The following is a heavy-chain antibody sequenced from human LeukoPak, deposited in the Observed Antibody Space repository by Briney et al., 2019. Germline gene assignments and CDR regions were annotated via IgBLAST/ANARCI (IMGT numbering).Heavy chain of an antibody. CDR2: INSDGSST. CDR1: GLIFRSYW. J-gene: IGHJ2*01. CDR3: ARGPPWYFDL. V-gene: IGHV3-74*01. Sequence: PGESLRLSCAASGLIFRSYWMHWVRQAPGKGLVWVSTINSDGSSTTYADSMKGRFTISRDNAKNTLYLQMNSLRVEDTVVYYCARGPPWYFDLWGRGTLVTVSS. D-gene: IGHD6-25*01.